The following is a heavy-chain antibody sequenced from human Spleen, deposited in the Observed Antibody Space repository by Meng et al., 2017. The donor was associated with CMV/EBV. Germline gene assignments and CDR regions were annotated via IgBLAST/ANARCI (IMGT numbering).Heavy chain of an antibody. CDR2: IYYSGST. D-gene: IGHD1-26*01. Sequence: VERPESGAGLVKPSQTLPLTCTVSGGSISSGYYYWSWIRQPPGKGLEWIGYIYYSGSTYYNPSLKSRVTISVDTSKNQFSLKLSSVTAADTAVYYCARGRSGSYYDYWGQGTLVTVSS. J-gene: IGHJ4*02. CDR1: GGSISSGYYY. CDR3: ARGRSGSYYDY. V-gene: IGHV4-30-4*08.